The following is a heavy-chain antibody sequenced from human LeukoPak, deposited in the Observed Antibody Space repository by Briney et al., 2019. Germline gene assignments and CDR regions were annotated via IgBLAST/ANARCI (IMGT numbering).Heavy chain of an antibody. CDR1: GGSISSSSYY. CDR3: ARHGGITIFGVVRPLDY. Sequence: SETLSLTCTVSGGSISSSSYYWGWIRQPPGKGLEWIGSIYYSGSTYYNPSLKSRVTIAVDTSKNQFSLKLSSVTAADTAVYYCARHGGITIFGVVRPLDYWGQGTLVTVSS. D-gene: IGHD3-3*01. J-gene: IGHJ4*02. V-gene: IGHV4-39*01. CDR2: IYYSGST.